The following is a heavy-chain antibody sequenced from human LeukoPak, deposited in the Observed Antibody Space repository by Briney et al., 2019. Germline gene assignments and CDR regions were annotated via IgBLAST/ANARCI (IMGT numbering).Heavy chain of an antibody. J-gene: IGHJ4*02. Sequence: GASVKVSCKASGYTFTGYYMHWVRQAPGQGLEWMGWINPNSGGTNYAQKFQGRVTMTRDTSISTAYMELSRLRSDDTAVYYCARDGRALEGTYSNDYWGQGTLVTVSS. V-gene: IGHV1-2*02. CDR2: INPNSGGT. D-gene: IGHD1-26*01. CDR1: GYTFTGYY. CDR3: ARDGRALEGTYSNDY.